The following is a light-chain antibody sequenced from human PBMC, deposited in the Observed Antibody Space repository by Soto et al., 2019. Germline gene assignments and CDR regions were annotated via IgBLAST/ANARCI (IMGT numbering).Light chain of an antibody. J-gene: IGLJ1*01. CDR2: DVS. V-gene: IGLV2-14*01. Sequence: SVLPQPASVSGSPGQSITISCPGTSSDVGGYHYVSWYQQYPGKAPKVMIYDVSNRPSGVSNRFSGSKSGNTASLTISGLQAEDEADYYCSSYTTSSTYVFGTGTKVTVL. CDR3: SSYTTSSTYV. CDR1: SSDVGGYHY.